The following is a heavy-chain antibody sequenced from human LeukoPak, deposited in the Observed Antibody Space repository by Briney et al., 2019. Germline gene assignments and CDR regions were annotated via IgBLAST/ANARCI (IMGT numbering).Heavy chain of an antibody. D-gene: IGHD1-26*01. Sequence: SETLSLTCTVSGGSIGSSSYYWGWIRQPPGKGLEWIGSSYYSGSTYYNPSLKSRVTISVDTSKNQFSLKLSSVTAADTAGYYCAGNSGSYNGGVDYWGQGTLVTVSS. CDR3: AGNSGSYNGGVDY. CDR1: GGSIGSSSYY. CDR2: SYYSGST. V-gene: IGHV4-39*01. J-gene: IGHJ4*02.